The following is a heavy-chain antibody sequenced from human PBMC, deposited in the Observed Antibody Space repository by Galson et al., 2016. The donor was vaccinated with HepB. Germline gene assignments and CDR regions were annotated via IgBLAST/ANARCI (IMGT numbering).Heavy chain of an antibody. CDR1: GFAFSSYS. CDR2: DSMDGRRK. D-gene: IGHD2/OR15-2a*01. CDR3: AKRHEYCPPVGCSVDY. Sequence: SLRLSCAASGFAFSSYSMNWVRQAPGKGLEWVAADSMDGRRKWYAESVEGRFTISRDNFNNMLYLQMSSLIPDDTAVYFCAKRHEYCPPVGCSVDYWGQGTLVSVSS. V-gene: IGHV3-30*18. J-gene: IGHJ4*02.